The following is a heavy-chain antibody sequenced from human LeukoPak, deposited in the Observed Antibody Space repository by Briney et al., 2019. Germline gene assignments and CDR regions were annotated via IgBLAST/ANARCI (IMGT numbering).Heavy chain of an antibody. V-gene: IGHV3-30*04. Sequence: GGSLRLPCAASGFTFSSYAMHWVRQAPGKGLEWVAVISYDGTNKYYADSVKGRFTISRDNSESTLYLQMNTLRAEDTAVYYCARVREETAMVNVYFDYWGQGTLVTVSS. J-gene: IGHJ4*02. CDR1: GFTFSSYA. CDR3: ARVREETAMVNVYFDY. D-gene: IGHD5-18*01. CDR2: ISYDGTNK.